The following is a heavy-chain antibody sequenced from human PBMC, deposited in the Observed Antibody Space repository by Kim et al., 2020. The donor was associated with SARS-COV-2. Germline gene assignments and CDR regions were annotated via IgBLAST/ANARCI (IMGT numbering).Heavy chain of an antibody. V-gene: IGHV4-39*01. CDR3: ARLVSGSIAVAGIDY. Sequence: SETLSLTCTVSGGSISTTSYYWGWIRQPPGKGLEWIGSIYYSGSTYYNASLKSRVTISADTSKKQFSLKLSSVTAADTAVYYCARLVSGSIAVAGIDYWGQGTLVTVSS. D-gene: IGHD6-19*01. J-gene: IGHJ4*02. CDR2: IYYSGST. CDR1: GGSISTTSYY.